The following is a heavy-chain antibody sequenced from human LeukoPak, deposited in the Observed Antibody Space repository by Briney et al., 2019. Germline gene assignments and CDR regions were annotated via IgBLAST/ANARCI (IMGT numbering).Heavy chain of an antibody. Sequence: PGGSLRLSCAASGFTFSSYGVHWVRQAPGKGLEWVAFIRYDGSNKYYADSVKGRFTISRDSSKNTLYLQMNSLRAEDTAVYYCANAPSEAPDYWGQGTLVTVSS. CDR3: ANAPSEAPDY. CDR2: IRYDGSNK. J-gene: IGHJ4*02. V-gene: IGHV3-30*02. CDR1: GFTFSSYG.